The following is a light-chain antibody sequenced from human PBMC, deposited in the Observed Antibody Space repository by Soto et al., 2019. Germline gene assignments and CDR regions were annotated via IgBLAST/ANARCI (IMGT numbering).Light chain of an antibody. CDR3: LQHNTYPWT. V-gene: IGKV1-17*01. Sequence: DIQMTQSPSSLSASVGDRVTITCRAGQGVRNDLIWYQQKPGKAPKRLIYGASSLQSGVPSRFSGSGSGTEFTLTISSLQPEDFATYYCLQHNTYPWTFGQGTKVDLK. CDR2: GAS. J-gene: IGKJ1*01. CDR1: QGVRND.